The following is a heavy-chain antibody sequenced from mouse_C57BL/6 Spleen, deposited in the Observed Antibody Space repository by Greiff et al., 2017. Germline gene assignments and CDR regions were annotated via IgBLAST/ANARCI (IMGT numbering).Heavy chain of an antibody. V-gene: IGHV1-64*01. CDR1: GYTFTSYW. Sequence: VQLQQPGAELVKPGASVKLSCKASGYTFTSYWMHWVKQRPGQGLEWIGMIHPNSGSTNYNEKFKSKATLTVDKSSSTAYMQLSSLTSEDSAVYYCARRGNYEGAMDYWGQGTSVTVSS. CDR3: ARRGNYEGAMDY. CDR2: IHPNSGST. D-gene: IGHD2-1*01. J-gene: IGHJ4*01.